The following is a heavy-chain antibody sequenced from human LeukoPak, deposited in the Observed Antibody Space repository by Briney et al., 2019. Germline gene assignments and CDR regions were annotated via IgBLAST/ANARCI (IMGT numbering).Heavy chain of an antibody. CDR2: INTNTGNP. CDR3: ARDEADYYGSGSAFDY. CDR1: GYTFTSYA. D-gene: IGHD3-10*01. V-gene: IGHV7-4-1*02. J-gene: IGHJ4*02. Sequence: GASVKVSCKASGYTFTSYAMNWVRQAPGQGLEWMGWINTNTGNPTYAQGFTGRFVFSLDTSVSTAYLQISSLKAEDTAVYYCARDEADYYGSGSAFDYWGQGTLVTVSS.